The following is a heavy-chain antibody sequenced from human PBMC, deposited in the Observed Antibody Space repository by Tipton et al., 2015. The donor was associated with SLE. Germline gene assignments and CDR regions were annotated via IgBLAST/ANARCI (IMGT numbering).Heavy chain of an antibody. CDR1: GGSFSGYY. Sequence: TLSLTCAVYGGSFSGYYWSWIRQPPGKGLEWIGEINHSGSTNYNPSLKSRVTISVDTSKNQFSLKLSSVTAADTAVYYCARDSIYDHKPFDYWGQGTLVTVSS. J-gene: IGHJ4*02. CDR2: INHSGST. CDR3: ARDSIYDHKPFDY. V-gene: IGHV4-34*01. D-gene: IGHD3-22*01.